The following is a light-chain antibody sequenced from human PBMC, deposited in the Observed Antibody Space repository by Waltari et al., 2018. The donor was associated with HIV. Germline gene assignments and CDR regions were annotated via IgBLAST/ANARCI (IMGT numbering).Light chain of an antibody. Sequence: QSVLTQPPSVSGAPGQRVTISCTGSSSNIGAGFGVHWYQQLPGTAPELLIYVDSTRPSVVPDRFSGSKSGTSASLAITGRQSGGEADYYCQSYDSSLSTAVVFGGGTKLTVL. CDR3: QSYDSSLSTAVV. J-gene: IGLJ2*01. V-gene: IGLV1-40*01. CDR2: VDS. CDR1: SSNIGAGFG.